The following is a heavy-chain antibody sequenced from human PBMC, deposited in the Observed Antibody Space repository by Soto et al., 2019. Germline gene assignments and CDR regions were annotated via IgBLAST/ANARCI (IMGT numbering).Heavy chain of an antibody. J-gene: IGHJ6*02. D-gene: IGHD3-16*01. CDR2: INHSEST. CDR3: GRVIRYYYYGMDV. Sequence: SETLSLTCAVYGGSFSGYYWSWMRQPPGKGLEWIGEINHSESTNYNPSLKSRVTISVDTYKNKFSLKLSSVTAADTAVYYCGRVIRYYYYGMDVWGQGTTVTVSS. CDR1: GGSFSGYY. V-gene: IGHV4-34*01.